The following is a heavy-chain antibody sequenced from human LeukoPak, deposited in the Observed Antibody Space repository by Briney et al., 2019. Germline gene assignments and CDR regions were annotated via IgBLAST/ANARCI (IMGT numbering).Heavy chain of an antibody. CDR2: ISYDGSNK. J-gene: IGHJ4*02. D-gene: IGHD1-26*01. Sequence: PGRSLRLSCAASGFTFSSYAMHWVRQAPGKGLEWVAVISYDGSNKYYADSVKGRFTISRDNSKNTLYLQMNSLRAEDTAVYYCARQPSGSFHFDYWGQGTLVTVSS. CDR3: ARQPSGSFHFDY. V-gene: IGHV3-30*04. CDR1: GFTFSSYA.